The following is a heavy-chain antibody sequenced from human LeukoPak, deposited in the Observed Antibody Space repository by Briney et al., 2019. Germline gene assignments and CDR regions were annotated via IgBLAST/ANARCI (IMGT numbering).Heavy chain of an antibody. CDR2: ISVSGGST. V-gene: IGHV3-23*01. CDR1: GFTFSSYA. CDR3: AKEVVYETDYYYYYGMDV. Sequence: GGSLSLSCAASGFTFSSYAMSWVRQPPGKGLEWVSAISVSGGSTYYADSVKGRFTISRDNSKNTLYLQMNSLRAEDTAVYYCAKEVVYETDYYYYYGMDVWGQGTTVTVSS. J-gene: IGHJ6*02. D-gene: IGHD2-15*01.